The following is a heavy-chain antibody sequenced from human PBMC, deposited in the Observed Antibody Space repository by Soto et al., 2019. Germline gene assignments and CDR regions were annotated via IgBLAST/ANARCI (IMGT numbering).Heavy chain of an antibody. CDR2: ISAYNGNT. CDR1: GYTFTSYG. CDR3: ARYIADRLDYGMDV. Sequence: QVQLVQSGAEVKKPGASVKVSCKASGYTFTSYGIRWVRQAPGKGLEWMGWISAYNGNTNYAQKHQCRATRPTDKSARSAYMALRSLRSDDAALYYCARYIADRLDYGMDVWGQGNTETVS. J-gene: IGHJ6*01. V-gene: IGHV1-18*04. D-gene: IGHD6-6*01.